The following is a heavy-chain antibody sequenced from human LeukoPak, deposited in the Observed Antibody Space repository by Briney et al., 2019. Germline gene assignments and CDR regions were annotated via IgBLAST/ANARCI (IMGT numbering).Heavy chain of an antibody. Sequence: GGSLRLFCVASGFTFGKYWMSWVRQAPGKGLEGVANIKLDGSEKNYVDSVKGRFTISRDNTKNSLYLQMNSLRVEDTAVFYCARDQYDTWSRRGNFDSWGQGTLVIVSS. J-gene: IGHJ4*02. CDR2: IKLDGSEK. CDR3: ARDQYDTWSRRGNFDS. V-gene: IGHV3-7*03. D-gene: IGHD3-3*01. CDR1: GFTFGKYW.